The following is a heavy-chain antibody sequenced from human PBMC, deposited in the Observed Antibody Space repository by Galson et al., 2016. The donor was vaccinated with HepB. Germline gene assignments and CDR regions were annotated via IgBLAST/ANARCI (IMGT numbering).Heavy chain of an antibody. CDR1: GGSINRDNYS. J-gene: IGHJ3*01. CDR3: ARGKGGDAFDV. CDR2: IYHSGTS. Sequence: TLSLTCAVSGGSINRDNYSWSWIRQPPGKGLEWIGYIYHSGTSFYNPSLKSRVTISLDGFQNQFSLKLTSLIAADTAVYYCARGKGGDAFDVWGQGTMVTVSS. D-gene: IGHD3-16*01. V-gene: IGHV4-30-2*01.